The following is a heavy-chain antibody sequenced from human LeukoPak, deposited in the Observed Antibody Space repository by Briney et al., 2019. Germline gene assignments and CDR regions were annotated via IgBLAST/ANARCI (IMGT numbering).Heavy chain of an antibody. V-gene: IGHV3-15*07. CDR2: IASKTDGGAT. J-gene: IGHJ4*02. D-gene: IGHD3-10*01. Sequence: GGSLRLSCSASGLTVTNAWMNWVRQAPGEGLDWVGRIASKTDGGATDYAAPVKGRFTISRDDSKNTLNLQMNGLKTEDTAVYYCTTGIRGDWGQGTLVTVSS. CDR1: GLTVTNAW. CDR3: TTGIRGD.